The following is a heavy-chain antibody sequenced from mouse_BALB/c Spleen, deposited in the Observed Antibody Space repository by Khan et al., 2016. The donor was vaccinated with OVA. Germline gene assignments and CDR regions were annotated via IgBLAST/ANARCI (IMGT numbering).Heavy chain of an antibody. J-gene: IGHJ4*01. CDR1: GFSLTNYG. CDR3: ARQPYYHYYIMDY. D-gene: IGHD2-10*01. Sequence: VQLKQSGPGLVAPSQSLSITCTISGFSLTNYGVHWVRQPPGKGLEWLVVIWSDGSTSYNSALNSRLIISKDNSKSQVFLKMNSLQTDDTAMYYCARQPYYHYYIMDYWGQGTSGTVSS. CDR2: IWSDGST. V-gene: IGHV2-6-1*01.